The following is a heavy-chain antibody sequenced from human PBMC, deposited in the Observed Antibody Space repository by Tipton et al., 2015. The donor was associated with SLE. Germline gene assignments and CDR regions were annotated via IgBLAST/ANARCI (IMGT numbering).Heavy chain of an antibody. CDR2: ISAYNGNR. CDR3: AIAVAGAFFFDY. J-gene: IGHJ4*02. D-gene: IGHD6-19*01. V-gene: IGHV1-18*01. CDR1: GFTFTTYG. Sequence: QSGPEVKKPGASVKVSCKASGFTFTTYGITWARQAPGQGLEWMGWISAYNGNRDYAQKLQGRVTMTTDTSTSTAYMELRSLRSEDTALYYCAIAVAGAFFFDYWGQGALVTVSS.